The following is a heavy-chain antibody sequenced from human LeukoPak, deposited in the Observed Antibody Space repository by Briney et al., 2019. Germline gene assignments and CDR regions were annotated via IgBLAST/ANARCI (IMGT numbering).Heavy chain of an antibody. CDR3: AREPATIFGVVDLKYFDY. CDR2: IIPIFGTA. Sequence: SVKVSCKASGGTFSSYAISWVRQAPGQGLEWMGGIIPIFGTANYAQTFQGRVTITADESTSRAYMELSSLTSEDTAAYYCAREPATIFGVVDLKYFDYWGQGTLVAVSS. J-gene: IGHJ4*02. V-gene: IGHV1-69*13. D-gene: IGHD3-3*01. CDR1: GGTFSSYA.